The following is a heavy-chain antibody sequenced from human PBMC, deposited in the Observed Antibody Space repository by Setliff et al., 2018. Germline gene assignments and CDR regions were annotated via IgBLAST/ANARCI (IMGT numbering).Heavy chain of an antibody. D-gene: IGHD5-12*01. J-gene: IGHJ4*02. V-gene: IGHV4-59*01. Sequence: SETLSLTCNVSGGSFSTYYWSWIRQPPGKGLEWIGHVYHSGTANYNPSLKSRVTVSVDTPNHQFSLRLRSVTAADTAVYYCARGGTYRYFDYWGQGALVTVSS. CDR1: GGSFSTYY. CDR3: ARGGTYRYFDY. CDR2: VYHSGTA.